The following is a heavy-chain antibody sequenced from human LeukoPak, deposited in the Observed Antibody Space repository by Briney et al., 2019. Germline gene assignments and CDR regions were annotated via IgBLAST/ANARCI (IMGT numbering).Heavy chain of an antibody. CDR3: ARDLSGIAGYTYGRGIDY. Sequence: PGGSLRLSCAASGFTFSSYWMSWVRQAPGKGLEWVGNIKQDGSEKYYVDSVKGRFTISRDNAKTSLYLQMNSLRAEDTAVYYCARDLSGIAGYTYGRGIDYWGQGTLVTVSS. D-gene: IGHD5-18*01. J-gene: IGHJ4*02. V-gene: IGHV3-7*01. CDR2: IKQDGSEK. CDR1: GFTFSSYW.